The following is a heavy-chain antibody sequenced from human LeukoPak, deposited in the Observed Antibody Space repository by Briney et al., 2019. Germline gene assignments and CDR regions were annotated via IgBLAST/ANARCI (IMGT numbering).Heavy chain of an antibody. CDR3: VRHGLKGCSGGRCFTSFYYYGPDV. CDR2: IFPGDSHI. V-gene: IGHV5-51*01. J-gene: IGHJ6*02. D-gene: IGHD2-15*01. Sequence: GESLKIPCKGSGYRFTIYWVGWVRQIPGKGLEWMGIIFPGDSHIKHSPSFQDQVPISDDNPIRTAYLQWSSLKASDTAMYYCVRHGLKGCSGGRCFTSFYYYGPDVWGQGSTVTVSS. CDR1: GYRFTIYW.